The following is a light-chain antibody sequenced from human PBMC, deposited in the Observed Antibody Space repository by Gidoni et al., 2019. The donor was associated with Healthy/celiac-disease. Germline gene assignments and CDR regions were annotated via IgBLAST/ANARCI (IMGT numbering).Light chain of an antibody. V-gene: IGKV4-1*01. CDR3: QQYYSTLWT. J-gene: IGKJ1*01. Sequence: DIVMTQSPDSLAVSLGERATINCTSSQSVLYSSNNKNYLAWYQKKPGQPPKLLNYWASTREAGVPDLFSGSGSGTDFTLTISRLQAEDVAVYYCQQYYSTLWTFGQGTKVEIK. CDR2: WAS. CDR1: QSVLYSSNNKNY.